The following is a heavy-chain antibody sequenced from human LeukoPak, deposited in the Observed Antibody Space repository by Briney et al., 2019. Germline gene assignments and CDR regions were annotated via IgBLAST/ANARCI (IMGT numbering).Heavy chain of an antibody. CDR3: ARVSEDSSGYYYFDY. Sequence: GGSLRLSCAASGFTFSSYWMHWVRQAPGKGLVWVSRIHNDGSSTNYADSVKGRFTISRDNAKNTLYLQMNSLRAEDTAVYYCARVSEDSSGYYYFDYRGQGTLVTVSS. V-gene: IGHV3-74*01. J-gene: IGHJ4*02. CDR1: GFTFSSYW. D-gene: IGHD3-22*01. CDR2: IHNDGSST.